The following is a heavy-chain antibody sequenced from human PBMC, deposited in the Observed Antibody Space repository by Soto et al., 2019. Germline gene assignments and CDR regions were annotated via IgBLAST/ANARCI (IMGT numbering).Heavy chain of an antibody. CDR2: ISGSGGST. CDR1: GFTFSSYA. Sequence: GGSLRLSCAASGFTFSSYAMSWVRQAPGKGLEWASAISGSGGSTYYADSVKGRFTISRDNSKNTLYLQMNSLRAEDTAVYYCAKKDRTTGTYYYYYGMDVWGQGTTVTVSS. V-gene: IGHV3-23*01. J-gene: IGHJ6*02. D-gene: IGHD1-1*01. CDR3: AKKDRTTGTYYYYYGMDV.